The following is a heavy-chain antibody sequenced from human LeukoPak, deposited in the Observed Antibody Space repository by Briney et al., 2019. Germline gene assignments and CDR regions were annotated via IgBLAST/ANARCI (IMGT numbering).Heavy chain of an antibody. J-gene: IGHJ2*01. D-gene: IGHD7-27*01. CDR3: ARRDWGSYWYFDL. Sequence: GESLKISCKGSGYSFTSYWIAWVRQMPGKGLEWMGIIYPGDSDTRCSPSLQGQVTISADKSISTAYLQWSSLKASDNAMYYCARRDWGSYWYFDLWGRGTLVTVSS. CDR2: IYPGDSDT. V-gene: IGHV5-51*01. CDR1: GYSFTSYW.